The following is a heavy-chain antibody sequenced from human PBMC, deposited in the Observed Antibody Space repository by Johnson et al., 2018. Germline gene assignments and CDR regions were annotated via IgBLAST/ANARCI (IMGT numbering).Heavy chain of an antibody. V-gene: IGHV1-58*01. CDR3: AAGGDSKRNYYYGVDV. CDR1: GFTFTSSA. Sequence: QLVESGPDVKKPGTSVKVSCKASGFTFTSSAVQWVRQARGQPLEWIGWIVVARGNATYSQRFQARVTITRDMFPSTSTMELSSLRSDDTAVYYWAAGGDSKRNYYYGVDVWGQGTTVTVSS. D-gene: IGHD2-21*02. CDR2: IVVARGNA. J-gene: IGHJ6*02.